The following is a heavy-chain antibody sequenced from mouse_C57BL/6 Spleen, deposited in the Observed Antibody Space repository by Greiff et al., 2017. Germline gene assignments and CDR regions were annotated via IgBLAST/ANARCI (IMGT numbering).Heavy chain of an antibody. J-gene: IGHJ2*01. V-gene: IGHV5-16*01. CDR2: INYDGSST. Sequence: EVQLVESEGGLVQPGSSMKLSCTASGFTFSDYYMAWVRQVPEKGLEWVANINYDGSSTYYLDSLKSRFIISRDNAKNILYLQMSSLKSEDTATYYCARDRGYGSSLFDYWGQGTTLTVSS. CDR3: ARDRGYGSSLFDY. CDR1: GFTFSDYY. D-gene: IGHD1-1*01.